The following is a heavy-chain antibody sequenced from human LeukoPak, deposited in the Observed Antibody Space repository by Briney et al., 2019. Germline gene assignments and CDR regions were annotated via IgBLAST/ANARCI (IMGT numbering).Heavy chain of an antibody. CDR1: GFVFDDYD. D-gene: IGHD2-21*01. V-gene: IGHV3-30*02. J-gene: IGHJ4*02. CDR2: IRSDGYHT. CDR3: ARDPTAYSHIPTYFDY. Sequence: GGSLRLSCGASGFVFDDYDMHWVRQAPGKGLEWVAFIRSDGYHTYYTDSVKGRFIITRDNSKNTLYLQMNSLRVEDTAVYYCARDPTAYSHIPTYFDYWGQGTLVTVSS.